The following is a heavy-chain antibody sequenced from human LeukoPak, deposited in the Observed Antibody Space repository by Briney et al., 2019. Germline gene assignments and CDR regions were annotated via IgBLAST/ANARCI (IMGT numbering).Heavy chain of an antibody. J-gene: IGHJ6*02. V-gene: IGHV3-21*01. CDR3: ARDLLDTTMGDAYYYYGMDV. D-gene: IGHD5-18*01. CDR1: AFTFSSYS. Sequence: GGSLRLSCAASAFTFSSYSMNWVRQAPGKGLQWVSFKSSSSIYIYYADSVKGRFTSSRDKAKRSLYLQMNSLRTEDTAVYYCARDLLDTTMGDAYYYYGMDVWGQGTTVTVSS. CDR2: KSSSSIYI.